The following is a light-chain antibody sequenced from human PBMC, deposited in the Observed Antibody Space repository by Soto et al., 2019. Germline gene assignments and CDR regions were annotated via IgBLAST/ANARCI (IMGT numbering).Light chain of an antibody. J-gene: IGKJ1*01. CDR3: QQYNNWPRT. CDR2: GAS. CDR1: QTITTN. Sequence: ETVMTQSPATLSVSPGERATLSCRASQTITTNLAWYQQKFGQAPRLLIHGASTSATGIPARFSGSGSGTEFTLTISSLQSEDFAVYYWQQYNNWPRTFGQGTKVEIK. V-gene: IGKV3-15*01.